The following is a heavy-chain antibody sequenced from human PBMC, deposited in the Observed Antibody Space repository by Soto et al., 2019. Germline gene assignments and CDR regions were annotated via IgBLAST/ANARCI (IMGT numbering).Heavy chain of an antibody. J-gene: IGHJ6*02. V-gene: IGHV5-51*01. D-gene: IGHD6-13*01. CDR1: GYSFTSYW. Sequence: GESLKISCKGSGYSFTSYWIGWVLQMPGKGLEWMGIIYPGDSDTRYSPSFQGQVTISADKSISTAYLQWSSLKASDTAMYYCARQGSSTSHYYYGMDVWGQGTTVTVSS. CDR2: IYPGDSDT. CDR3: ARQGSSTSHYYYGMDV.